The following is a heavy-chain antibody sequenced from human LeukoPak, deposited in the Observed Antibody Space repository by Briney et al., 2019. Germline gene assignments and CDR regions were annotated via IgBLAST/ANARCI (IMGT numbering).Heavy chain of an antibody. V-gene: IGHV3-74*01. CDR2: INTDGSST. CDR1: GFAFSSYW. D-gene: IGHD3-10*01. CDR3: SRGNMVRGSN. J-gene: IGHJ4*02. Sequence: GGSLRLSRAASGFAFSSYWMHWVRQAPGKGLVWVSRINTDGSSTTYADSVKGRFTISRDNAENTVYLQMNSLRAEDTAVYYCSRGNMVRGSNWGQGTLVTVSS.